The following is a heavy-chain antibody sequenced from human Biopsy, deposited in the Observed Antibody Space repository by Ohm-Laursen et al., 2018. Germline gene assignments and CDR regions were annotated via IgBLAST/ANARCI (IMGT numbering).Heavy chain of an antibody. D-gene: IGHD6-19*01. CDR1: GDSVSSGSFY. V-gene: IGHV4-61*01. J-gene: IGHJ4*02. CDR3: ARGMRSSGWPYFDS. CDR2: IYDRGSTA. Sequence: SDTLSLTRTVSGDSVSSGSFYWTWIRQPPGQGLEYIGYIYDRGSTANYNPPLESRVTMSVDMPKNQFSLKLSSVTAADTAIYYCARGMRSSGWPYFDSWGQGTLVTVSS.